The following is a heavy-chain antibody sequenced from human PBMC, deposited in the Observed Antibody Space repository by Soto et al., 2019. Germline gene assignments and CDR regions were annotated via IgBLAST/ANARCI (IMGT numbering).Heavy chain of an antibody. D-gene: IGHD4-4*01. CDR3: ASDKVTTDYYYYGMDV. V-gene: IGHV1-8*01. Sequence: QVQLVQSGAEVKKPGASVKVSCKASGYTFTSYDINWVRQATGQGLEWMGWMNPNSGNTGYAQKFQGRVTMTRNTSISTAYMELSSLRSEDTAVYYCASDKVTTDYYYYGMDVWGQGTTVTVSS. CDR2: MNPNSGNT. J-gene: IGHJ6*02. CDR1: GYTFTSYD.